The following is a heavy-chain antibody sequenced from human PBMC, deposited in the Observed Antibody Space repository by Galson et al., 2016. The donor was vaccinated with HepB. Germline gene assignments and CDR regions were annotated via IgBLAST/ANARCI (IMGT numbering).Heavy chain of an antibody. CDR1: GGTFSIYA. CDR2: IIPIFGTA. J-gene: IGHJ5*02. D-gene: IGHD6-19*01. V-gene: IGHV1-69*06. Sequence: SVKVSCKASGGTFSIYAISWVRQAPGQGLEWMGGIIPIFGTANYAQKFQGRVTITADKSPSKAYMELTSLRSEDTAVYYCARGYTSGWYWFDPWGQGTLVTVSS. CDR3: ARGYTSGWYWFDP.